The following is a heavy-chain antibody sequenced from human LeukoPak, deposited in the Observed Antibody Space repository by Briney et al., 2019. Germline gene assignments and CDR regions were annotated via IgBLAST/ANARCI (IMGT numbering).Heavy chain of an antibody. CDR3: ARWYSSSWGFDF. V-gene: IGHV3-66*01. CDR1: GFTVSSNY. J-gene: IGHJ4*02. CDR2: IYSGGST. D-gene: IGHD6-13*01. Sequence: GGSLRLSCAASGFTVSSNYMSWVRQAPGKGLEWVSIIYSGGSTYYAGSVKGRFTISRDNSKNTLFLQMNSLRAEDTAVYYCARWYSSSWGFDFWGQGTLVTVSS.